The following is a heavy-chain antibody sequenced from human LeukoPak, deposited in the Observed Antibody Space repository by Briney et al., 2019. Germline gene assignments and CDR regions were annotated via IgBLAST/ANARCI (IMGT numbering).Heavy chain of an antibody. V-gene: IGHV4-39*07. CDR2: IHYSGTT. Sequence: SETLSLTCTVSGASIDSGRYYWGWIRQPPGKGLEWIGSIHYSGTTYYNPFLKSRVTISIDTSNNQFSLKLSSVTAADTAVYYCARGTPYNPWGQGTLVTVSS. CDR1: GASIDSGRYY. CDR3: ARGTPYNP. D-gene: IGHD4-11*01. J-gene: IGHJ5*02.